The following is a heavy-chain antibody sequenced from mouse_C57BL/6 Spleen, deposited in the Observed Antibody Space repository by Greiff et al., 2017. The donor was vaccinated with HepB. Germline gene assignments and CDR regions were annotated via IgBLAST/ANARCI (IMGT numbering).Heavy chain of an antibody. CDR2: ISYSGST. D-gene: IGHD3-3*01. CDR3: ARTARIKY. J-gene: IGHJ2*01. Sequence: VQLKESGPGLVKPSQSLSLTCTVTGYSITSGYGWNWIRQFPGNKLEWMGYISYSGSTNYNPSLNSRISITRDTSKNQFFLQLNSVTTEDTATYYCARTARIKYWSQGTTLTVSS. V-gene: IGHV3-2*02. CDR1: GYSITSGYG.